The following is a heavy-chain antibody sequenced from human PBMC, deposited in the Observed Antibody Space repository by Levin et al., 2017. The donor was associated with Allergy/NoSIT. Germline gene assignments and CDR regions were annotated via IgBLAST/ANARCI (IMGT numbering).Heavy chain of an antibody. J-gene: IGHJ3*02. D-gene: IGHD1-26*01. CDR1: GFTFSSYA. CDR3: AKDLWDSPDAFDI. CDR2: ISGSGGST. Sequence: LSLTCAASGFTFSSYAMSWVRQAPGKGLEWVSAISGSGGSTYYADSVKGRFTISRDNSKNTLYLQMNSLRAEDTAVYYCAKDLWDSPDAFDIWGQGTMVTVSS. V-gene: IGHV3-23*01.